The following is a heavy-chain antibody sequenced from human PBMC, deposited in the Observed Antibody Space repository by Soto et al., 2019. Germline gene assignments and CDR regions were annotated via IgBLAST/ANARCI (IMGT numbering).Heavy chain of an antibody. D-gene: IGHD1-26*01. CDR1: GFTFSDTY. CDR2: IKREADGGTT. V-gene: IGHV3-15*01. Sequence: GGSLRLSCATSGFTFSDTYLSWVRQAPGKGLEWVGRIKREADGGTTDYAAPVKDRFTISRDDSKNTLFLQMDSLKTEDTAVYYCTTDVGIGYHARDYWGQGTLVTVSS. J-gene: IGHJ4*02. CDR3: TTDVGIGYHARDY.